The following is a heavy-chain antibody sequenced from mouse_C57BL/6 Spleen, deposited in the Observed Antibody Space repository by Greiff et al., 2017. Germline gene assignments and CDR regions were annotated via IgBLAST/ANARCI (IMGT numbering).Heavy chain of an antibody. D-gene: IGHD2-4*01. Sequence: EVMLVESGGGLVQPGGSLSLSCAASGFTFTDYYMSWVRQPPGKALEWLGFIRNKANGYTTEYSASVKGRFTISRDNSQSILYLQMNALRAEDSATYDCAREGPIYYDYAMDYWGQGTSVTVSS. CDR3: AREGPIYYDYAMDY. CDR2: IRNKANGYTT. CDR1: GFTFTDYY. V-gene: IGHV7-3*01. J-gene: IGHJ4*01.